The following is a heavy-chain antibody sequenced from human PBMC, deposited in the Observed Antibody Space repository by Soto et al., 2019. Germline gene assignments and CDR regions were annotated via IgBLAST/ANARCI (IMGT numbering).Heavy chain of an antibody. V-gene: IGHV3-48*03. CDR1: GFTFSSYE. J-gene: IGHJ5*02. CDR2: ISSSGTTI. D-gene: IGHD2-21*02. Sequence: GGSLRLSCAASGFTFSSYEMNWVRQPPGKGLEWVSYISSSGTTIYYADSVKGRITTSTDNAKNSLYLPKNSLSAEDPAVYYSARVAVAIAGRTAAKFGFDHWGQGTLLAVSS. CDR3: ARVAVAIAGRTAAKFGFDH.